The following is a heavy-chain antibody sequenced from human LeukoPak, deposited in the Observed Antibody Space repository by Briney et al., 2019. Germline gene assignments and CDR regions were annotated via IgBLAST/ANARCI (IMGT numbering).Heavy chain of an antibody. J-gene: IGHJ4*02. D-gene: IGHD1-26*01. Sequence: WASVKVSCKASGYTFTSYGISWVRQAPGQGLEWMGWISAYNGNTNYAQKLQGRVTMTTDTSTSAAYMELRSLRSDDTAVYYCVVGATGSFDYWGQGTLVTVSS. V-gene: IGHV1-18*01. CDR1: GYTFTSYG. CDR3: VVGATGSFDY. CDR2: ISAYNGNT.